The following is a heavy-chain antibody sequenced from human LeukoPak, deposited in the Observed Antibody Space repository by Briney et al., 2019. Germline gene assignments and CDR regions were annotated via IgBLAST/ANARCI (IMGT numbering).Heavy chain of an antibody. D-gene: IGHD3-22*01. CDR3: ARGPYSYDSSGAFDI. CDR2: IYYSGST. Sequence: SETLSLTCTVSGGSISRYYGSWIRQPPGKGLEWIAYIYYSGSTNYNPSLKSRVTISVDTSKNQFSLKLSSVTAADTAVYFCARGPYSYDSSGAFDIWGQGTMVTVSS. V-gene: IGHV4-59*08. CDR1: GGSISRYY. J-gene: IGHJ3*02.